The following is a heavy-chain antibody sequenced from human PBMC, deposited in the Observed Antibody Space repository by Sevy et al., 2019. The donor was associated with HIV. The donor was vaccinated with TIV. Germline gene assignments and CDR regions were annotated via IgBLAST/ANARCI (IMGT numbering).Heavy chain of an antibody. V-gene: IGHV3-49*04. Sequence: GGSLRLSCTASGFTFGDYCMSWVRQAPGKGLEWVAFLKSDVYGGTVDHAASVRGRFVISRDDSKTIADLQMNDQKTEDTGGYYCTRWKAAQSIFDFWGQGALVTVSS. D-gene: IGHD6-13*01. CDR1: GFTFGDYC. CDR2: LKSDVYGGTV. J-gene: IGHJ4*02. CDR3: TRWKAAQSIFDF.